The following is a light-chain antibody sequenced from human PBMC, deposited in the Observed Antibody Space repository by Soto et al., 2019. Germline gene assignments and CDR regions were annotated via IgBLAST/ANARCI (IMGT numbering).Light chain of an antibody. CDR1: SSDVGNYIF. Sequence: QSALTQPASVSGSSGQSITISCTGTSSDVGNYIFVSWYRQHPGKAPKLMIYDINNRPSGVSNRFSGSKSGNTASLTVSGLQAEDEADYYCSAYAGSIFVFGTGTKVTVL. J-gene: IGLJ1*01. V-gene: IGLV2-14*01. CDR3: SAYAGSIFV. CDR2: DIN.